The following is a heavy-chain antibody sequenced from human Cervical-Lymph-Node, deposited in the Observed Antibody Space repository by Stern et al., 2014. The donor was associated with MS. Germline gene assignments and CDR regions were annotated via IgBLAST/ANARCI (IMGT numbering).Heavy chain of an antibody. CDR1: GFRFSSYG. D-gene: IGHD5-18*01. V-gene: IGHV3-30*03. Sequence: VQLVQSGGGVVQPGRSLRLSCEASGFRFSSYGIHWVRQAPGKGLAWGAVISYYGSNTHYGVSVKGRFPITRGYSKNMLFLHMNSLSAQDTAVYYCVTGRGYMSGQPAFDYWGPGALVTVPS. CDR2: ISYYGSNT. J-gene: IGHJ4*02. CDR3: VTGRGYMSGQPAFDY.